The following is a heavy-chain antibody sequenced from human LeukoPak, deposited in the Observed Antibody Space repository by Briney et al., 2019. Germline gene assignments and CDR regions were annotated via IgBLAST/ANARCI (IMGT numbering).Heavy chain of an antibody. V-gene: IGHV1-2*02. J-gene: IGHJ4*02. CDR1: GYTFSGTGWY. Sequence: GASVKVSCKASGYTFSGTGWYLYWLRQAPGQGLECMGWIYPNNGATAYAQKFQGRVAMTGDTSITTAYMELSRLRPDDTAVYYCARDGPAQMVDFDYWGQGTLVTVSS. D-gene: IGHD3-10*01. CDR3: ARDGPAQMVDFDY. CDR2: IYPNNGAT.